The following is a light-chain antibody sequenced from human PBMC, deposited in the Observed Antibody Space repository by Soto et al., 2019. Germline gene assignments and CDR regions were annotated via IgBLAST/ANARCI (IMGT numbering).Light chain of an antibody. CDR2: AAS. CDR3: QHLNSYPYT. V-gene: IGKV1-9*01. CDR1: QGISSY. Sequence: DIQLTPSPSFLSASAVDRVTITCRASQGISSYLAWYQQQPGKATKLLISAASTLQSGVPSRFSGSGYGTKFTLTISRLQLEDFATYYCQHLNSYPYTFGQGTKLEIK. J-gene: IGKJ2*01.